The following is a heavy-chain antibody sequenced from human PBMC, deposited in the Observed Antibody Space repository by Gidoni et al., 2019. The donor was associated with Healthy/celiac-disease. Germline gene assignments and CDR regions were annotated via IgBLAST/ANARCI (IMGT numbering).Heavy chain of an antibody. Sequence: QVQLQESVPGLVKPSETLSLTCTVSGGSISSYYWSWIRQPPGKGLEWIGYIYYSGSTNYNPALKRRVNIAGEKTKNQFSLKVSSVTDAEKAVYYWARTDTAMVFGHYYGMDVWGQGTTVTVSS. CDR2: IYYSGST. J-gene: IGHJ6*02. D-gene: IGHD5-18*01. CDR3: ARTDTAMVFGHYYGMDV. V-gene: IGHV4-59*01. CDR1: GGSISSYY.